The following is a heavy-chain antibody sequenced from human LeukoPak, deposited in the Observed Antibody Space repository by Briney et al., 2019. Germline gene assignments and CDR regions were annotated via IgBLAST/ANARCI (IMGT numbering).Heavy chain of an antibody. D-gene: IGHD2-15*01. J-gene: IGHJ3*02. CDR1: GYTFTSYG. V-gene: IGHV1-18*01. CDR3: ARVLQYFSGGSCYSGVVRAFDI. CDR2: ISAYNGNT. Sequence: GASVKVSFKASGYTFTSYGISWVRQAPGQGLEWMGWISAYNGNTNYAQKLQGRVTMTTDTSKSTDYMELRSLRSDDKAVYYCARVLQYFSGGSCYSGVVRAFDIWGQGTMVTVSS.